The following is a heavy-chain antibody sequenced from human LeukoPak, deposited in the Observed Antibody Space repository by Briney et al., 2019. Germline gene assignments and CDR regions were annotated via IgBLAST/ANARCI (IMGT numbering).Heavy chain of an antibody. CDR1: GFTFSSYW. V-gene: IGHV3-7*04. D-gene: IGHD3-22*01. CDR2: IKQDGSEK. J-gene: IGHJ3*02. Sequence: GSLRLSCAASGFTFSSYWMSWVRQAPGKGLEWVANIKQDGSEKYYVDSVKGRFTISRDNAKNSLYLQMNSLRAEDTAVYYCARARYYYDSSGYYSEGDAFDIWGQGTMVTVSS. CDR3: ARARYYYDSSGYYSEGDAFDI.